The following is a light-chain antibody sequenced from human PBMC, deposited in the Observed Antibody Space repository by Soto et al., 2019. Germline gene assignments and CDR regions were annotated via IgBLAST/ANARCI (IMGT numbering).Light chain of an antibody. CDR1: QSVSNSY. Sequence: DIVLTQSPGTLSLSPGERATLSCRASQSVSNSYLAWYQQKPGQAPRLLIYGASSRATGIPDRFSGDGSGTDFTLTLSRLEPEDFVVYYCQHYGTSPTWTFGQGTKVEVK. CDR2: GAS. J-gene: IGKJ1*01. CDR3: QHYGTSPTWT. V-gene: IGKV3-20*01.